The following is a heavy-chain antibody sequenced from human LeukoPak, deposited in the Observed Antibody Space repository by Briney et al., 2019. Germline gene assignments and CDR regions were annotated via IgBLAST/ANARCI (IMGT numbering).Heavy chain of an antibody. CDR1: GFTFSSYS. V-gene: IGHV3-21*01. Sequence: GGSLRLSCAASGFTFSSYSMNWVRQAPGKGLEWVSSISSSSSYIYYADSVKGRFTISRDNAKNSLYLQMNNLSAEDTAVYYCAGEGPYGDYWDDSGRGTLVTVSS. CDR2: ISSSSSYI. CDR3: AGEGPYGDYWDD. J-gene: IGHJ4*02. D-gene: IGHD4-17*01.